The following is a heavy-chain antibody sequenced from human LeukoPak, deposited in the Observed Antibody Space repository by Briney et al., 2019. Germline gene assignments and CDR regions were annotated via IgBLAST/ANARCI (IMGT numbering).Heavy chain of an antibody. D-gene: IGHD3/OR15-3a*01. J-gene: IGHJ6*02. V-gene: IGHV3-23*05. CDR1: GFIFKSYG. Sequence: PGGSLRLSCVASGFIFKSYGMNWVRQAPGKGLEWVSGIYTNGHTRYADSVNGRFTISRDNSKNTLFLQMHSLRVEDTAVYYCAHLVWEYVGGLDVWGQGTTVTVS. CDR3: AHLVWEYVGGLDV. CDR2: IYTNGHT.